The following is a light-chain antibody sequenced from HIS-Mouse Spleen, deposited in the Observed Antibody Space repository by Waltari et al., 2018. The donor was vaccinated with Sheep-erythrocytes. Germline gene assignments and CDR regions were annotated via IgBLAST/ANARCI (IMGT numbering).Light chain of an antibody. V-gene: IGLV1-44*01. J-gene: IGLJ2*01. Sequence: QSVLTQPPSASGTPGQRVTISCSGSSSNIGSNTVNWYQQLPGTAPKLLIYSNNQRPSGGPDRVSGSESGASASLAISGLQSEDEADYYCAAWDDSLNGVVFGGGTKLTVL. CDR2: SNN. CDR1: SSNIGSNT. CDR3: AAWDDSLNGVV.